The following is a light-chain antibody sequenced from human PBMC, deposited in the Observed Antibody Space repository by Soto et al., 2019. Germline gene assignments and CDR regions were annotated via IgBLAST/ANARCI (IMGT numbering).Light chain of an antibody. CDR2: AAS. J-gene: IGKJ2*01. CDR1: QGIRNE. Sequence: AIQITQSPSSLSASVGDRVTITCRASQGIRNELSWFQQRPGNAPTLLISAASRLHSGVPSRFSGSGAGTDFSLTISGLEPEDFATYYCQQNYNNPRTFGQGTKVDIK. V-gene: IGKV1-6*01. CDR3: QQNYNNPRT.